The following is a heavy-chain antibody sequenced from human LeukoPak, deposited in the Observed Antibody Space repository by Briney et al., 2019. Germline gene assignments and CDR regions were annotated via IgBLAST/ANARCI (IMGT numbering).Heavy chain of an antibody. CDR3: ARYHLVSSSWQAYFDY. CDR1: GGSISSSNW. D-gene: IGHD6-13*01. CDR2: IYHSGST. V-gene: IGHV4-4*02. Sequence: PSETLSLTCAVSGGSISSSNWWSWVRQPPGKGLEWIGEIYHSGSTNYNPSLKSRVTISVDKSKNQFSLKLSSVTAADTAVYYCARYHLVSSSWQAYFDYWGQGTLVTVSS. J-gene: IGHJ4*02.